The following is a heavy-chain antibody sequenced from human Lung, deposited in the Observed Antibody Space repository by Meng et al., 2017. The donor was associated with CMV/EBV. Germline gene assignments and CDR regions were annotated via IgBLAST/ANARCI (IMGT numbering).Heavy chain of an antibody. CDR1: GYSFTSYW. CDR2: IYPGDSDN. V-gene: IGHV5-51*01. J-gene: IGHJ6*02. Sequence: GGSLRLXXKGSGYSFTSYWIGWVRQMPGKGLEWMGIIYPGDSDNRYSPSFQGQVTISADKSISTAYLQWSSLKASDTAMYYCARSFYDFWSGYTDYYYGMDFWGQGTXVTVSS. CDR3: ARSFYDFWSGYTDYYYGMDF. D-gene: IGHD3-3*01.